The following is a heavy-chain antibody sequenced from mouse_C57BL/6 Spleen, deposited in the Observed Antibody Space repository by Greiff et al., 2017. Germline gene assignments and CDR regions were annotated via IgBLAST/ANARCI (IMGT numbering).Heavy chain of an antibody. CDR1: GYTFTSYW. CDR3: ARLTTVVARYFDY. D-gene: IGHD1-1*01. J-gene: IGHJ2*01. CDR2: IHPNSGST. Sequence: VQLQQPGAELVKPGASVKLSCKASGYTFTSYWMHWVKQRPGQGLEWIGMIHPNSGSTNYNEKFKSKATLTVDKSSGTAYMHLSSRTSDDSAVYYCARLTTVVARYFDYWGQGTTLTVSS. V-gene: IGHV1-64*01.